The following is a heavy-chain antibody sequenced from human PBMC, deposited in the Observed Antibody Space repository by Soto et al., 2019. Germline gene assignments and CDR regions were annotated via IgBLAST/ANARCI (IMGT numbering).Heavy chain of an antibody. CDR3: AIRSYSGHAFDY. Sequence: QVQLQESGPGLVKASETLSLTCTVSGGSISGYYWSWIRQPPGKGLEWIGYIYYSGITNYNPSLNCRVTMSVDTSKNQFSLKLSSVTAADTAVYYCAIRSYSGHAFDYWGQGALVTISS. J-gene: IGHJ4*02. V-gene: IGHV4-59*01. CDR1: GGSISGYY. CDR2: IYYSGIT. D-gene: IGHD5-12*01.